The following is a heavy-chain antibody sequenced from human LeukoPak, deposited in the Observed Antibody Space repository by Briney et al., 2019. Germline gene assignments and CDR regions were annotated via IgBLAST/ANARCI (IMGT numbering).Heavy chain of an antibody. J-gene: IGHJ4*02. CDR1: GFTFSSYA. V-gene: IGHV3-30*04. D-gene: IGHD1-26*01. CDR2: ISYDGSNK. Sequence: GGSLRLSCAASGFTFSSYAMHWVRQAPGKGLEWVAVISYDGSNKYYADSVKGRFTISRDNSKNTLYLQMNSLRAEDTAVYYCAKSGSYDSNYFDYWGQGTLVTVSS. CDR3: AKSGSYDSNYFDY.